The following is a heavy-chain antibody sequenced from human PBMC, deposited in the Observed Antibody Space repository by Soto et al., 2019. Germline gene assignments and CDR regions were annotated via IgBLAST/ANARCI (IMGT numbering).Heavy chain of an antibody. CDR1: GGTFSSYA. Sequence: ASVKVSCKASGGTFSSYAISWVRQAPGQGLEWMGGIIPIFGTANYAQKFQGRVTITADESTSTAYMELSSLRSEDTAGYYCARVGSGGIYYYYRMDVWGQGTTVIVSS. D-gene: IGHD3-10*01. CDR3: ARVGSGGIYYYYRMDV. J-gene: IGHJ6*02. V-gene: IGHV1-69*13. CDR2: IIPIFGTA.